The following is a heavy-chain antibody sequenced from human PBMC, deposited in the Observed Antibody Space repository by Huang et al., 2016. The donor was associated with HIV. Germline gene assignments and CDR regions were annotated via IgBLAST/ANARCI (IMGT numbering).Heavy chain of an antibody. CDR1: EDSVSANTVT. CDR2: TYYRAKRYY. D-gene: IGHD3-22*01. J-gene: IGHJ4*02. CDR3: ARGHDFYYDRRGYSFDY. Sequence: QVQLQQSGPGLLKPSQTLSLTCAISEDSVSANTVTWNWIRQSPSRGLEWLGMTYYRAKRYYDYAESGKSRITIDADTSKNHISLQLKSVVPEDTAVYFCARGHDFYYDRRGYSFDYWGQGSLVTVSS. V-gene: IGHV6-1*01.